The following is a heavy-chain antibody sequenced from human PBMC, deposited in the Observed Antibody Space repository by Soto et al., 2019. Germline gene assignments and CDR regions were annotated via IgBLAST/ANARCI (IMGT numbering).Heavy chain of an antibody. J-gene: IGHJ4*02. D-gene: IGHD3-10*01. CDR1: GFTFSSYG. CDR2: IWYDGSNK. CDR3: ARDRRYGSGSYQDS. V-gene: IGHV3-33*01. Sequence: QVQLVESGGGVVQPGRSLRLSCAASGFTFSSYGMHWVRQAPGKGLEWVAVIWYDGSNKYYADSVKGRFTISRDNSKNTLYLQMNSLRAEDTAVYYCARDRRYGSGSYQDSWGQGTLVTVSS.